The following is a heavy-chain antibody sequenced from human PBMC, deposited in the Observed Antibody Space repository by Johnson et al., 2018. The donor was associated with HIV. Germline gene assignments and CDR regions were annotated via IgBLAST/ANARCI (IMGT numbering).Heavy chain of an antibody. CDR1: GFTFSRYW. CDR2: INTDGSST. J-gene: IGHJ3*02. Sequence: VQLVESGGGVVQPGRSLRLSCAASGFTFSRYWMHWVRQAPGKGLVWVSRINTDGSSTSYEDSVKGRFTISRDNSKNTRHLQMNSLRTEDTAVYYCVRGRISTVVVDLRGGGFDIWGQGTLVTVSS. CDR3: VRGRISTVVVDLRGGGFDI. D-gene: IGHD2-2*01. V-gene: IGHV3-74*01.